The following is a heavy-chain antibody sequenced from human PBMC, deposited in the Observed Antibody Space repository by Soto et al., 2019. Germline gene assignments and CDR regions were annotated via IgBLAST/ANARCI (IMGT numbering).Heavy chain of an antibody. V-gene: IGHV3-30*03. CDR1: GFTFSSYG. J-gene: IGHJ6*03. CDR2: ISYDGSNK. Sequence: GGSLRLSCAASGFTFSSYGMHWVRQAPGKGLEWVAVISYDGSNKYYADSVKGRFTISRDNSKNTLYLQMNSLRAEDTAVYYCASSIAARWDYYYYYMDVWGKGTTVTVSS. CDR3: ASSIAARWDYYYYYMDV. D-gene: IGHD6-6*01.